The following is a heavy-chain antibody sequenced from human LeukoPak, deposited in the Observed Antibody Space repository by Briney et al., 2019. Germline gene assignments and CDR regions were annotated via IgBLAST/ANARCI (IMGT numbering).Heavy chain of an antibody. Sequence: SQTLSLTCAISGDSVSSNSAAWNWIRQSPSRGLEWLGRTYYRSKWYNDYAVSVKSRITINPDTSKNQISLQLNSVTPEDTAVYYCARGPTFDDTQNQGAFDIWGQGTMVTVSS. V-gene: IGHV6-1*01. D-gene: IGHD3-10*02. CDR3: ARGPTFDDTQNQGAFDI. CDR1: GDSVSSNSAA. J-gene: IGHJ3*02. CDR2: TYYRSKWYN.